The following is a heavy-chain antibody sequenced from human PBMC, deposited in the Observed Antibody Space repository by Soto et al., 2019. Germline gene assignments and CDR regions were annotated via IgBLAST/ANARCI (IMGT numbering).Heavy chain of an antibody. J-gene: IGHJ3*02. CDR3: ARGGYSGNSKDPFYI. D-gene: IGHD6-25*01. V-gene: IGHV5-51*01. CDR1: GYTFTAYW. CDR2: IYPGDSDT. Sequence: PGESLKISCNGSGYTFTAYWIGWVRQMPGKGLEWLGIIYPGDSDTRYSPSFQGQVTISADKSISTAYLQWSSLKASDTAMFYCARGGYSGNSKDPFYIWGPGTRGIVSS.